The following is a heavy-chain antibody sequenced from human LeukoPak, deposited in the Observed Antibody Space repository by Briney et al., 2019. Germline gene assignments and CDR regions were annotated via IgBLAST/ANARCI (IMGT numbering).Heavy chain of an antibody. CDR3: ARRYSTSFPPSTYYYMDV. CDR2: IYPGDSDT. Sequence: GESLKISCKASGYSFTRYWIAWVRQMPGKGLECMGIIYPGDSDTRYSPSFQGQVTISVDKSTNTPYLQWSSLKASDTAMYYCARRYSTSFPPSTYYYMDVWGKGTTVTVSS. D-gene: IGHD6-6*01. V-gene: IGHV5-51*01. CDR1: GYSFTRYW. J-gene: IGHJ6*03.